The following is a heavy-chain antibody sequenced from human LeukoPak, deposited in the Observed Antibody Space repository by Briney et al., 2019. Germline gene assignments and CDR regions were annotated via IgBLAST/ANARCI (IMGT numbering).Heavy chain of an antibody. V-gene: IGHV1-2*02. CDR2: INPNSGGT. J-gene: IGHJ4*02. Sequence: ASVKVSCKASGYTFTGYYMHWVRQAPGQGLEWMGWINPNSGGTNYAQKFQGRVTMTRDTSISTAYMELSRLRSDDTAVYYCARDMRYSSGWYGGGNFDYWGQGTLVTVSS. D-gene: IGHD6-19*01. CDR3: ARDMRYSSGWYGGGNFDY. CDR1: GYTFTGYY.